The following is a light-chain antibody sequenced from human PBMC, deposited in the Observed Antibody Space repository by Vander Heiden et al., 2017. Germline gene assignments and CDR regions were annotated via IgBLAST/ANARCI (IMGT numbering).Light chain of an antibody. CDR2: DAS. J-gene: IGKJ4*01. CDR1: QSVGRY. CDR3: QQGNNWPLT. V-gene: IGKV3-11*01. Sequence: IVLTHSLVTLSLSPGERATLSCRASQSVGRYLAWYQHRHGQPPRLLIYDASKRATGIPDRFSGSGSWTDFTLTISSLEPEDFAVYYCQQGNNWPLTFGGGTKVEIK.